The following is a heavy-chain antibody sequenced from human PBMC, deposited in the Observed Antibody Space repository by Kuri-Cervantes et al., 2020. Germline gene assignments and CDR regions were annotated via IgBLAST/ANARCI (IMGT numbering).Heavy chain of an antibody. V-gene: IGHV3-30*01. CDR3: ARDLSGYDERAVADAFDI. J-gene: IGHJ3*02. CDR2: ISSDGENT. Sequence: GESLKISCAASGFIFSSHAMHWVRQVPGKGLEWVAVISSDGENTYYADSVKGRFTISRDNSKNTLYLQMNSLRAADTAVYYCARDLSGYDERAVADAFDIWGQGTMVTVSS. CDR1: GFIFSSHA. D-gene: IGHD5-12*01.